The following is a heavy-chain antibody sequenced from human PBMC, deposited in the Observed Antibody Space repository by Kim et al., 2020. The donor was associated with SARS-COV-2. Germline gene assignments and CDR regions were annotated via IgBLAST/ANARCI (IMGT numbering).Heavy chain of an antibody. D-gene: IGHD3-3*01. CDR3: ARETYDCWSGYLPGDP. V-gene: IGHV3-30*07. J-gene: IGHJ5*02. Sequence: CVKGRFTISSDNSKNALYLQLSSLRAEDTAVYYCARETYDCWSGYLPGDPWGQGTLVTVSS.